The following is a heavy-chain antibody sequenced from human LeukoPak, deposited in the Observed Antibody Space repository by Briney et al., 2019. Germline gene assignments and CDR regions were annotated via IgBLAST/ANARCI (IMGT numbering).Heavy chain of an antibody. V-gene: IGHV1-69*05. CDR2: IIPIFGTA. J-gene: IGHJ4*02. Sequence: SVKVSCKASGGTFSSYAISWVRQAPGQGLEWMGGIIPIFGTANYAQKFQGRVTITTDESTSTAYMELRSLRSDDTAVYYCARDFAARPGDYWGQGTLVTVSS. D-gene: IGHD6-6*01. CDR1: GGTFSSYA. CDR3: ARDFAARPGDY.